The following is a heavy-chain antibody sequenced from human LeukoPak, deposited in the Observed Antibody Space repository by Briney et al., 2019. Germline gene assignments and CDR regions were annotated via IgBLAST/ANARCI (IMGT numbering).Heavy chain of an antibody. V-gene: IGHV3-53*04. CDR3: ARDPLALDAFDI. Sequence: GGSLRLSCAASGFTVSSKYMTWVRQAPGKGLEWVSVIYGSGSTDYADSVKGRFTISRHNSKNTLYLQMNSLRAEDTAVYYCARDPLALDAFDIWGQGTMVTVSS. J-gene: IGHJ3*02. D-gene: IGHD6-6*01. CDR1: GFTVSSKY. CDR2: IYGSGST.